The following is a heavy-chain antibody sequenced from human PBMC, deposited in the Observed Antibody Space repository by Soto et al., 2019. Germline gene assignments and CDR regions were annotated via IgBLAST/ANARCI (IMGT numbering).Heavy chain of an antibody. D-gene: IGHD2-8*01. CDR2: IYHTGDT. CDR1: SYSIIRGFF. J-gene: IGHJ5*02. Sequence: SETLSLTCVVSSYSIIRGFFWAWIRQPPGKGLEWVGSIYHTGDTHYNPSLRSQVSMSVDTSKNHFSLRLTYLTAADTAVYFCARDTNSLDLWGQGILVTVSS. V-gene: IGHV4-38-2*02. CDR3: ARDTNSLDL.